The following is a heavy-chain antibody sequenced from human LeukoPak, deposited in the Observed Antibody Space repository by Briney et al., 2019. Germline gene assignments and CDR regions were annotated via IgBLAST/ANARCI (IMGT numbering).Heavy chain of an antibody. Sequence: RGSLRLSCAASGFTFSSYAMHWVRQAPGKGLEWVAVISDDGSTKYYADSVKGRFTISRDNSKNTLYLQMNSLRAEDTAVYFCARVDDLDTFDMWGQGTMVTVSS. CDR2: ISDDGSTK. CDR3: ARVDDLDTFDM. V-gene: IGHV3-30*04. D-gene: IGHD2-2*03. CDR1: GFTFSSYA. J-gene: IGHJ3*02.